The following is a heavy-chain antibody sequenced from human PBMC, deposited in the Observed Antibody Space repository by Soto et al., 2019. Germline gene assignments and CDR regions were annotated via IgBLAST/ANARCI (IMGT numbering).Heavy chain of an antibody. D-gene: IGHD3-3*01. V-gene: IGHV3-30*18. Sequence: QVQLVESGGGVVQPGRSLRLSCAASGFTFSSHAMHWVRQAPGKGLEWVAVISYDGSDEYYADSVEGRFTISRDNSKNTLFLQMNSLIADDTAVYYCAKSPVHRSGYYPDYFDSWGQGTLVTVSS. J-gene: IGHJ4*02. CDR3: AKSPVHRSGYYPDYFDS. CDR2: ISYDGSDE. CDR1: GFTFSSHA.